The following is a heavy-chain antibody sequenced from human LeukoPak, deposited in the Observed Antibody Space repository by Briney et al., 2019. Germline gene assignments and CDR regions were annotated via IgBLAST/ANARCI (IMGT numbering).Heavy chain of an antibody. D-gene: IGHD1-1*01. CDR3: AGGPRYLFEY. J-gene: IGHJ4*02. CDR1: GSTFSSYS. V-gene: IGHV3-48*04. CDR2: ISSSSSTI. Sequence: GGSLRLSCAASGSTFSSYSMNWVRQAPGKGLEWVSYISSSSSTIYYADSVRGRFTISRDNAKSSLYLQMNSLRADDTAVYYCAGGPRYLFEYWGQGTLVTVSS.